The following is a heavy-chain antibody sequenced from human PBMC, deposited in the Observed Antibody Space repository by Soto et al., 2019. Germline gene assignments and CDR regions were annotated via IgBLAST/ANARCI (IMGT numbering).Heavy chain of an antibody. CDR1: GGSISSGGYY. V-gene: IGHV4-31*03. J-gene: IGHJ3*01. CDR3: ARIRPDDYGDPDAFDF. CDR2: IYYSGST. Sequence: QVQLQESGPGLVKASQTLSLTCSVSGGSISSGGYYWSWIRQHPGKGLEWIGHIYYSGSTYYNPSLKSRVTISVDTSKNQFSLKLNSVTAADTVVYYCARIRPDDYGDPDAFDFWGQGTMVTVSA. D-gene: IGHD4-17*01.